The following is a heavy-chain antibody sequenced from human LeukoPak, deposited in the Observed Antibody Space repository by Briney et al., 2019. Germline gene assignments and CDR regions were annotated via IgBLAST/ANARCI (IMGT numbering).Heavy chain of an antibody. Sequence: SETLSLTCTVSGGSISSYYWSWIRQPPGKGLEWIGEINHSGSTNYNPSLKSRVTISVDTSKNQFSLKLSSVTAADTAVYYCARRQWFRGPFQHWGQGTLVTVSS. J-gene: IGHJ1*01. CDR1: GGSISSYY. CDR3: ARRQWFRGPFQH. D-gene: IGHD3-10*01. V-gene: IGHV4-34*01. CDR2: INHSGST.